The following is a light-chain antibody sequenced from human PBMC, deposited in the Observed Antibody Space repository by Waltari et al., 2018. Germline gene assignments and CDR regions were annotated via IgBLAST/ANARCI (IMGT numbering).Light chain of an antibody. J-gene: IGLJ1*01. CDR2: VLS. Sequence: QSALTQPASVSGSPGQSITISCTGTRSDVGAYNFVSCYQRHPNKAPKLLIFVLSNRPSGISTRFSGSKLGNPASLTISGLQAEDEADYFCCSYTTSNTLYVFGTGTKVTVL. CDR1: RSDVGAYNF. CDR3: CSYTTSNTLYV. V-gene: IGLV2-14*01.